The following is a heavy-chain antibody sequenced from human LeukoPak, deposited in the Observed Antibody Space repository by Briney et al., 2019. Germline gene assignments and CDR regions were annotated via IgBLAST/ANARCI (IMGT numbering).Heavy chain of an antibody. CDR2: ISAYNGNT. D-gene: IGHD2-21*02. CDR3: ARVGAYCGGDCYSDY. CDR1: GYTFTSYG. V-gene: IGHV1-18*01. Sequence: VASVKVSCKASGYTFTSYGISWVRQAPGQGLEWMGWISAYNGNTNYAQKLQGRVTMTTDTSTSTAYMELRSLRSDDTAVYYCARVGAYCGGDCYSDYWGQGTLVTVSS. J-gene: IGHJ4*02.